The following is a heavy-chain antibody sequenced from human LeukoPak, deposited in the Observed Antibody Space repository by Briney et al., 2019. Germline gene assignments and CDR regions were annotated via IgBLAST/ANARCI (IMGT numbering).Heavy chain of an antibody. V-gene: IGHV1-2*02. Sequence: ASVKVSCKASGYTFTGYYMHWVRQAPGQGLEWMGWINPNSGGTNYAQKFQGRVTMTRDTSISTAYMELSRLRSDDTAVYYCARVFDYYDSSGYALSDWGQGTLVTVSS. CDR2: INPNSGGT. CDR3: ARVFDYYDSSGYALSD. J-gene: IGHJ4*02. D-gene: IGHD3-22*01. CDR1: GYTFTGYY.